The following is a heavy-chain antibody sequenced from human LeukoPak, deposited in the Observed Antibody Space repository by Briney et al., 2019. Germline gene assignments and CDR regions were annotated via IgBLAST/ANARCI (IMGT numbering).Heavy chain of an antibody. CDR2: IYSDGKT. D-gene: IGHD2-2*01. Sequence: PGGSLRLSCAAAGLTVSTKYMSWVRQAPGKGLEWVSVIYSDGKTYYADSVKGRFIISRENSKNTLCLQMNDLRAEGTALYYCASHYCGTSSCYLYFEYWGEGTLVTVSS. CDR1: GLTVSTKY. CDR3: ASHYCGTSSCYLYFEY. J-gene: IGHJ4*02. V-gene: IGHV3-53*01.